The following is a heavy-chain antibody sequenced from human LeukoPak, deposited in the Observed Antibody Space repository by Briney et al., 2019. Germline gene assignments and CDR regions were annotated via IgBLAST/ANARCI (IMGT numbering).Heavy chain of an antibody. CDR2: IHTSGTT. CDR1: GGSMSDYY. V-gene: IGHV4-4*07. CDR3: ARVDPDSSSTLEVFDY. Sequence: SATLSLTCTVSGGSMSDYYWSFIRQSAGTGLEWLGRIHTSGTTWYNPSLKSRVTISVDTSKNQFSLKLSSVTAADTAVYYCARVDPDSSSTLEVFDYWGQGTLVTVSS. J-gene: IGHJ4*02. D-gene: IGHD6-6*01.